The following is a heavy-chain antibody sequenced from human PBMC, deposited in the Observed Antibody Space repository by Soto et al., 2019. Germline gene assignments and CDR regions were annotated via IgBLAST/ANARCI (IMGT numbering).Heavy chain of an antibody. CDR2: IYYSGST. D-gene: IGHD3-10*01. Sequence: CIMQKKGKGLEWIGYIYYSGSTNYNPSLKSRVTISVDTSKNQFSLKLSSVTAADTAVYYCACRFGESYYYYGMDVWGQGTTVTVSS. CDR3: ACRFGESYYYYGMDV. V-gene: IGHV4-59*01. J-gene: IGHJ6*02.